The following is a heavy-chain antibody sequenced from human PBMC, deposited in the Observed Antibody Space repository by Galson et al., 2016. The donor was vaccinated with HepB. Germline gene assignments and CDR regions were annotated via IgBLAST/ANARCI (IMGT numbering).Heavy chain of an antibody. CDR3: ARGGSPYSGIHIDY. Sequence: TLSLTCTVSGGSVSSGSYYWSWIRQPPGQGLEWIGYISYSGSTNYNPSLKSRVTISVDTTKKQFSLKVSSVTAAVTAVYYCARGGSPYSGIHIDYWGQGALVTVSS. J-gene: IGHJ4*02. CDR1: GGSVSSGSYY. CDR2: ISYSGST. V-gene: IGHV4-61*01. D-gene: IGHD5-12*01.